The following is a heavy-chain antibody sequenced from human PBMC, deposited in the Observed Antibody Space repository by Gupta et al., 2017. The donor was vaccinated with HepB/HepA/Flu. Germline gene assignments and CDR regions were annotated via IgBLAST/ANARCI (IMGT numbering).Heavy chain of an antibody. Sequence: EVQLLESGGGLVQPGGSLRLSCAASGFTFSNYAMSWVRQSPGKGLEWVSAITGSGAATYYADSVTGRFTISRDNSKNTLYLQMNSLRAEDTAIYYCAKDRSVELWELPFDYWGQGTLVTVSS. J-gene: IGHJ4*02. D-gene: IGHD3-16*01. CDR3: AKDRSVELWELPFDY. CDR1: GFTFSNYA. V-gene: IGHV3-23*01. CDR2: ITGSGAAT.